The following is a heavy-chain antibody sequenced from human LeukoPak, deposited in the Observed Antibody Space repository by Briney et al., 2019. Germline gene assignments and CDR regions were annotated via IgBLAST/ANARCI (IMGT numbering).Heavy chain of an antibody. V-gene: IGHV1-46*01. J-gene: IGHJ6*02. CDR1: GYTFTSYY. D-gene: IGHD1-26*01. Sequence: ASVKVSCKASGYTFTSYYMHWVRQAPGQGLEWMGIINPSGGSTTYAQKFQGRVTMTRNTSISTAYMELSSLRSEDTAVYYCARGREVYYYYYGMDVWGQGTTVTVSS. CDR2: INPSGGST. CDR3: ARGREVYYYYYGMDV.